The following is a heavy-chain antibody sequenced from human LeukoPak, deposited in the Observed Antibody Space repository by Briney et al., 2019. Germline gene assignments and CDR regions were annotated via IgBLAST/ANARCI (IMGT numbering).Heavy chain of an antibody. V-gene: IGHV4-39*07. J-gene: IGHJ4*02. D-gene: IGHD3-22*01. CDR3: ARDTDYYDSSGYPSWGGY. Sequence: PSETLSHTCTVSGGSISSSSYYWGWIRQPPGKGLEWIGSFYYSGSTYYNPSLKSRVTISVDTSKNQFSLKLSSVTAADTAVYYCARDTDYYDSSGYPSWGGYWGQGTLVTVSS. CDR2: FYYSGST. CDR1: GGSISSSSYY.